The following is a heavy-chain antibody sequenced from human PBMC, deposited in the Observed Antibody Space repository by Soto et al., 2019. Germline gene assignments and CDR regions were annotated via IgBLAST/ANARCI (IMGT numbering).Heavy chain of an antibody. CDR2: IHDSGNT. V-gene: IGHV4-31*03. D-gene: IGHD4-4*01. J-gene: IGHJ4*02. CDR3: ARDLTDVTRGLGY. CDR1: GAYIGSGGYY. Sequence: SETLSLTCTVSGAYIGSGGYYWNWIRQHPGRGLEWIGYIHDSGNTYYSPSLKSRVTISLDTSKNHFSLKLTSVTAADTAVYYCARDLTDVTRGLGYWGQGTLVTVSS.